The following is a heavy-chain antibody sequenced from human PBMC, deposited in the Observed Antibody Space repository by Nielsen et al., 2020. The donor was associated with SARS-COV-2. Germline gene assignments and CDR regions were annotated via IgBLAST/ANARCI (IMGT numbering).Heavy chain of an antibody. CDR2: IGTTGNKT. J-gene: IGHJ4*02. D-gene: IGHD1-26*01. V-gene: IGHV3-23*01. CDR3: AKISGSQRHYFDF. CDR1: GFSFSSYA. Sequence: GESLKISCAASGFSFSSYAMTWVRQAPGKGLEWVSSIGTTGNKTFYADSVKGRFTISRDNSKNTLYLQLNSLRAEDTVVFYCAKISGSQRHYFDFWGQGALVTVSS.